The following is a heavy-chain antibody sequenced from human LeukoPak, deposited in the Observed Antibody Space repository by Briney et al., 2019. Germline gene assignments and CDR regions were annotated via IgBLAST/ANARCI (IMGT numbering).Heavy chain of an antibody. D-gene: IGHD6-13*01. CDR2: IYYSGST. CDR3: ARVTGYVMEDYFDY. J-gene: IGHJ4*02. V-gene: IGHV4-59*01. CDR1: GGSISSYY. Sequence: SETLSLTCTVSGGSISSYYWGWIRQPPGKGLEWIGYIYYSGSTNYNPSLKSRVTISVDTSKNQFSLRLSSVTAADTAVYYCARVTGYVMEDYFDYWGQGTLVTVSS.